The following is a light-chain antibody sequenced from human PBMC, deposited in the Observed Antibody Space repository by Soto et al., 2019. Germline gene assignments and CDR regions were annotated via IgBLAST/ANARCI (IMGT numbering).Light chain of an antibody. Sequence: DIQMTQSPSTLSASLGERVTITCRASQTISIWLAWYQQKPGKAPKLLIYDASSLDTGVPSRFSGSGSGTEFTLTISSLHPDDFATYYCQQYNTFWTFGQGTKVEIK. CDR3: QQYNTFWT. CDR2: DAS. J-gene: IGKJ1*01. V-gene: IGKV1-5*01. CDR1: QTISIW.